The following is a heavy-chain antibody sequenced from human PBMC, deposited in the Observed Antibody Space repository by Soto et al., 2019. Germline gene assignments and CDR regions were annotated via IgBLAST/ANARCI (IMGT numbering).Heavy chain of an antibody. J-gene: IGHJ4*02. CDR2: VYYSGST. V-gene: IGHV4-61*01. D-gene: IGHD3-22*01. Sequence: PSEPLDLTSSVSGGTVSNKIYYWSWIRQPPGKRLEWIGSVYYSGSTNYNPSLKSRVTISVDTSKNQFSLKASDTAMYYCARRGYYYDRSGYYYFDYWGQGTLVTVSS. CDR1: GGTVSNKIYY. CDR3: ARRGYYYDRSGYYYFDY.